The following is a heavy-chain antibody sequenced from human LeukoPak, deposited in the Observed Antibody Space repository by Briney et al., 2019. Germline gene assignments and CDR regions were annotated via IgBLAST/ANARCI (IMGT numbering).Heavy chain of an antibody. CDR1: GFAFGSEA. J-gene: IGHJ4*02. CDR3: AKDSAYIAVAGNFDY. Sequence: GGSLRLSCAVSGFAFGSEAMSWVRQSPARGLEWVASISPGGGTTYYADSVKGRFTISRDNSKNTLYLQMNSLRAEDTAVYYCAKDSAYIAVAGNFDYWGQGTLVTVSS. D-gene: IGHD6-19*01. CDR2: ISPGGGTT. V-gene: IGHV3-23*01.